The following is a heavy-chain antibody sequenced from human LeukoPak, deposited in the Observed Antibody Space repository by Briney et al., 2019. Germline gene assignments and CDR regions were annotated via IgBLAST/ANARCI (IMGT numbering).Heavy chain of an antibody. D-gene: IGHD3-3*01. CDR1: GFTFSSYA. J-gene: IGHJ4*02. V-gene: IGHV3-23*01. Sequence: GGSLRLSCAASGFTFSSYAMSWVRQAPGKGLEWVSAISGSGGSTYYADSVKGRFTISRDNSKNTLYLQMNSLRAEDTAVYYCARRDTIFGVVPYFDYWGQGTLVTVSS. CDR3: ARRDTIFGVVPYFDY. CDR2: ISGSGGST.